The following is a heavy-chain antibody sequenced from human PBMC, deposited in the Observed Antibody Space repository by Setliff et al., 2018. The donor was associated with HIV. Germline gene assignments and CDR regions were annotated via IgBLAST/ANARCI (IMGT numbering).Heavy chain of an antibody. CDR1: GGSFSGHY. CDR3: ASSDRVSMVRGLGY. CDR2: INHSGIS. D-gene: IGHD3-10*01. V-gene: IGHV4-34*01. J-gene: IGHJ4*02. Sequence: PSETLSLTCAVYGGSFSGHYWSWIRQPPGKGLEWIGEINHSGISNFNPSLKSRVTIPIDTPRNQFSLKLSSVTAADTAVYYCASSDRVSMVRGLGYWGQGTLVTVSS.